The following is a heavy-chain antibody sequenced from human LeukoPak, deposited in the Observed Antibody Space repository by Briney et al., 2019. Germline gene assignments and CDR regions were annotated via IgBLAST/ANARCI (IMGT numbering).Heavy chain of an antibody. CDR2: ISGSGGST. V-gene: IGHV3-23*01. Sequence: GGSLRLSCAASGFTFSSYAMSWVRQAPGKGLEWVSAISGSGGSTYYADSVKGRFTISRDNSKNTLYLQMNSLRAEDTAVYYCAKEVRWFGELSVNWYFDLWGRGTLVTVSS. CDR1: GFTFSSYA. D-gene: IGHD3-10*01. CDR3: AKEVRWFGELSVNWYFDL. J-gene: IGHJ2*01.